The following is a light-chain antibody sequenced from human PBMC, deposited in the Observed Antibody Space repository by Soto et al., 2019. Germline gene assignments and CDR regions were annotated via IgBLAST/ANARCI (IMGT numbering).Light chain of an antibody. CDR1: QSVDSH. Sequence: EIVLTQSPATLSLSPGERATLYCRASQSVDSHLAWHQQKPGQAPRLVIYGASTRGAGIPDRFSGGGSGTDFALTINRLEPEDVAVYFCQQYGSSPPITFGQGTRLEIK. J-gene: IGKJ5*01. CDR2: GAS. V-gene: IGKV3-20*01. CDR3: QQYGSSPPIT.